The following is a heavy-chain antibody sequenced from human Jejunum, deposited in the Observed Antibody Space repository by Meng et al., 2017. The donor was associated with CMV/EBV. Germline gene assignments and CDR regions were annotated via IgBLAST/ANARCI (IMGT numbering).Heavy chain of an antibody. Sequence: TCRNYAINGVRQDPGEGLEWVSAISGSGRNTSYADSVKGRFTVSRDNCMDMLYLQMNRLRVEDTALNYCAKEIRQGYDRSRDWFDPWGQGTLVTVSS. CDR1: TCRNYA. CDR2: ISGSGRNT. V-gene: IGHV3-23*01. J-gene: IGHJ5*02. D-gene: IGHD3-16*01. CDR3: AKEIRQGYDRSRDWFDP.